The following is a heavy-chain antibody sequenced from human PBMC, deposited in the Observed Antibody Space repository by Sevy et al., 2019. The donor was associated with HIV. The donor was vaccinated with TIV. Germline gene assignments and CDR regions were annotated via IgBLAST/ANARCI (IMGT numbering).Heavy chain of an antibody. Sequence: GGSLRLSCAASGFTFDDYTMHWVRQAPGKGLEWVSLISCDGGSTYYADSVKGRFTISRDNSKNSLYLQMNSLRTEDAALYYCAKDLGIATIGRPDYWGQGTLVTVSS. D-gene: IGHD1-1*01. J-gene: IGHJ4*02. CDR1: GFTFDDYT. V-gene: IGHV3-43*01. CDR3: AKDLGIATIGRPDY. CDR2: ISCDGGST.